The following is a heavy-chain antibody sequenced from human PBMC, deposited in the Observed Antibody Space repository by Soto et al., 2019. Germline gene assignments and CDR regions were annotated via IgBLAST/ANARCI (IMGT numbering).Heavy chain of an antibody. Sequence: PSETLSLTCTVSGDSVTSENSYWHWIRQAQGKGTEWIRNIYDHGGTNYKPALKSRDTILLDPSTNQSSLALTSVTAADTAVYYCARDGGQGRGVIGQYWGRGILVTVPQ. CDR3: ARDGGQGRGVIGQY. J-gene: IGHJ4*02. CDR2: IYDHGGT. D-gene: IGHD3-16*02. V-gene: IGHV4-61*01. CDR1: GDSVTSENSY.